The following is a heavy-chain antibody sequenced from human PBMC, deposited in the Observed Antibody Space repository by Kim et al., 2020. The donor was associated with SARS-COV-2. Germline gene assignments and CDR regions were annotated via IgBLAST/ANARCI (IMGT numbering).Heavy chain of an antibody. Sequence: ADSVKGQFTITTDNAKSTLYLQMNSLRAEDTAVYYCTRDPDYSKGASFDYWGQGTLVTVSS. V-gene: IGHV3-74*01. CDR3: TRDPDYSKGASFDY. D-gene: IGHD4-4*01. J-gene: IGHJ4*02.